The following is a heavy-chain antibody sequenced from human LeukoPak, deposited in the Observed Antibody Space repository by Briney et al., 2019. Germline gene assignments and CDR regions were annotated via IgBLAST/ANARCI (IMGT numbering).Heavy chain of an antibody. CDR3: VRTPVTGGSGTFYFDY. CDR1: GLTFRSYG. D-gene: IGHD2-8*02. Sequence: PGRSLRFSCAASGLTFRSYGMHWVRQAPDKGLEWVAVIWYDGSNIQYGDSVKGRFTISRDNFENTLYLQMNNLRAEDTAVYYCVRTPVTGGSGTFYFDYWGQGALVTVSS. J-gene: IGHJ4*02. V-gene: IGHV3-33*01. CDR2: IWYDGSNI.